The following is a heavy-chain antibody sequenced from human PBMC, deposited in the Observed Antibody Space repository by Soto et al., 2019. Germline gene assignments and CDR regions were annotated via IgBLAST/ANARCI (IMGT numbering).Heavy chain of an antibody. CDR2: ISSSGSTI. V-gene: IGHV3-11*01. J-gene: IGHJ3*02. D-gene: IGHD2-15*01. Sequence: GGSLRLSCAASGFTFSYYYMSWIRQAPGKGLEWVSYISSSGSTIYYADSVKGRFTISRDNAKNSLYLQMNSLRAEDTAVYYCASGVVVVAASRDAFDIWGQGTMVTVSS. CDR3: ASGVVVVAASRDAFDI. CDR1: GFTFSYYY.